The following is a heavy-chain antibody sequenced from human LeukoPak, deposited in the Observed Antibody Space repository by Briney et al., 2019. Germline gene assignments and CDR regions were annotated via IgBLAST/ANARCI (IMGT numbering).Heavy chain of an antibody. D-gene: IGHD2-21*02. Sequence: PSETLSLTCAVYGGSSSGYYWSWIRQPPGKGLEWIGEINHSGSTNYNPSLKSRVTISVDTSKNQFSLKLSSVTAADTAVYYCASLNCGGDCSQWGQGTLVTVSS. CDR2: INHSGST. J-gene: IGHJ4*02. CDR3: ASLNCGGDCSQ. V-gene: IGHV4-34*01. CDR1: GGSSSGYY.